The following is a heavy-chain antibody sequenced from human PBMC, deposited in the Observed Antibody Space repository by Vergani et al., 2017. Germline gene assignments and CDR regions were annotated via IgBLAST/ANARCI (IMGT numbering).Heavy chain of an antibody. J-gene: IGHJ6*03. D-gene: IGHD1-26*01. CDR2: MNPNSGNT. V-gene: IGHV1-8*01. CDR3: ARGRRGRTWYYYYMDV. Sequence: QVQLVQSGAEVKKPGASVKVSCKASGYTFTSSDINWVRQATGQGLEWMGWMNPNSGNTGYAQKFQVRVTMTRNTSISTDYMELSSLRSEDTAVYYCARGRRGRTWYYYYMDVWGKGTTVTVSS. CDR1: GYTFTSSD.